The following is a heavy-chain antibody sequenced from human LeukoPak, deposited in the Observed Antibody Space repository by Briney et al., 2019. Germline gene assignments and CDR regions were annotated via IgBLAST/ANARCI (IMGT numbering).Heavy chain of an antibody. V-gene: IGHV3-23*01. CDR2: ISGCGGGT. CDR1: GFILSSYA. Sequence: SGGSLRLSCAASGFILSSYAMSWVRQAPGKGLEWVSVISGCGGGTYYANSVKCRFTISRDNSKNTLCLQMNSLRVEYTAVYYCAKTRGGVVATTSDYWGQGTLVTVSS. CDR3: AKTRGGVVATTSDY. J-gene: IGHJ4*02. D-gene: IGHD5-12*01.